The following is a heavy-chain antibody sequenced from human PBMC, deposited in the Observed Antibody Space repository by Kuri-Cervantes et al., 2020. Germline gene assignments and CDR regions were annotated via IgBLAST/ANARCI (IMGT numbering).Heavy chain of an antibody. Sequence: ASVKDSCKVSGYTLTELSMHWVRQAPGKGLEWMGGFDPEDGETIYAQKFQGRVTMTEDTSTDTAYMELSSLRSEDTAVYYCATAKPEWFGEFHFQHWGQGTLVTVSS. J-gene: IGHJ1*01. D-gene: IGHD3-10*01. CDR3: ATAKPEWFGEFHFQH. V-gene: IGHV1-24*01. CDR2: FDPEDGET. CDR1: GYTLTELS.